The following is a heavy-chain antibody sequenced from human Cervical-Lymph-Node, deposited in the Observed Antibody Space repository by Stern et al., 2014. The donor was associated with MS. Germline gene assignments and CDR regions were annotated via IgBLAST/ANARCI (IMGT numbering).Heavy chain of an antibody. D-gene: IGHD4-17*01. CDR3: AKGLSQYGCMDA. V-gene: IGHV3-43*01. J-gene: IGHJ6*02. CDR1: GFNFDDYV. CDR2: ISWDATTE. Sequence: EVQLVESGGVVVQPGGSLRLSCAATGFNFDDYVMHWVRQAPGKGLEWISLISWDATTECYADSVKGRFTISRDSRTDFLYLEITGLRPEYTVLYYCAKGLSQYGCMDAWGQGTTVIVSS.